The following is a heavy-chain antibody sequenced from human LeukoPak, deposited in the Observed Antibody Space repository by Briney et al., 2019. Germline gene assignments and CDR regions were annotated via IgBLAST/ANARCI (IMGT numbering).Heavy chain of an antibody. V-gene: IGHV4-34*01. CDR2: INHSGST. Sequence: SETLSLTCAVYGGSLSGYYWSWIRQPPGKGLEWIGEINHSGSTNYNPSLKSRVTISVDTSKNQFSLKLSSVTAADTAVYYCARAHEYSSSPEDYWGQGTLVTVSS. D-gene: IGHD6-6*01. CDR1: GGSLSGYY. J-gene: IGHJ4*02. CDR3: ARAHEYSSSPEDY.